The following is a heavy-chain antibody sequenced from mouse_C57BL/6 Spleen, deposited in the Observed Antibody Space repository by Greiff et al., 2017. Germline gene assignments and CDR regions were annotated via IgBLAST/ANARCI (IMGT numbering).Heavy chain of an antibody. Sequence: EVHLVESGGGLVQPGGSLSLSCAASGFTFTDYYMSWVRQPPGKALEWLGFIRNKANGYTTEYSASVKGRFTISRDNSQSILYLQMNALRAEDSATYYCARYMNYYGSSYVEYAMDYWGQGTSVTVSS. D-gene: IGHD1-1*01. CDR2: IRNKANGYTT. V-gene: IGHV7-3*01. CDR3: ARYMNYYGSSYVEYAMDY. CDR1: GFTFTDYY. J-gene: IGHJ4*01.